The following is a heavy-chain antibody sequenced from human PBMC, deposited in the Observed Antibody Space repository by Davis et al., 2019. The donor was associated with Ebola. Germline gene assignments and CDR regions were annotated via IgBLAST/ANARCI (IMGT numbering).Heavy chain of an antibody. CDR2: ISSDGGST. V-gene: IGHV3-74*01. J-gene: IGHJ4*02. D-gene: IGHD1-26*01. Sequence: GESLKISCAASGFIFSNYWMSWVRQAPGKGLVWVSRISSDGGSTTYADSVKGRFTISRDNAKNTLYLQMNNLRVEDTAVYYCATLPGYYWGQGTLVTVSS. CDR1: GFIFSNYW. CDR3: ATLPGYY.